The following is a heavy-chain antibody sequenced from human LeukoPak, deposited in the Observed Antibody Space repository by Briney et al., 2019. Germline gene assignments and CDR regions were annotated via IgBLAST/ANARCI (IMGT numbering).Heavy chain of an antibody. V-gene: IGHV3-30*04. Sequence: GGSLRLSCAASGFTFSDYAIHWVRQAPGKGLEWVAVISYDGSNKFYADSVKGRFTISRDNSNNTLYLQMHSLRAEDTAIYYCAKPSRDFDSSGYSHFDYWGQGTLVTVSS. CDR3: AKPSRDFDSSGYSHFDY. CDR1: GFTFSDYA. J-gene: IGHJ4*02. CDR2: ISYDGSNK. D-gene: IGHD3-22*01.